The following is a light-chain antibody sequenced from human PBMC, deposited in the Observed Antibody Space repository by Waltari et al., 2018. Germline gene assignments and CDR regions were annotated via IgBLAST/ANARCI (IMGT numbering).Light chain of an antibody. CDR3: CSYAGSDTWV. J-gene: IGLJ3*02. V-gene: IGLV2-11*01. CDR2: DVT. Sequence: YQQHPCKAPRLMIYDVTERPSGVPDRFSGSKSGDTASLTISGLQAEDEADYYCCSYAGSDTWVFGGGTKLTVL.